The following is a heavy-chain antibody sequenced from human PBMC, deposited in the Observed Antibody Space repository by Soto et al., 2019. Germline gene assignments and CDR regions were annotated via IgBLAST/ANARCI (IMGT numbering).Heavy chain of an antibody. V-gene: IGHV3-23*01. CDR1: GFTFSSYT. D-gene: IGHD4-17*01. CDR3: AKDLRPDGVWDFDY. J-gene: IGHJ4*02. CDR2: INSGGRT. Sequence: GGSLRLSCAASGFTFSSYTMNWVRQAPGKGLEWVSGINSGGRTYYADSVKGRFTISRDDSKNTLYLQIISLKAEDTAVYYCAKDLRPDGVWDFDYWGQGTLVTVSS.